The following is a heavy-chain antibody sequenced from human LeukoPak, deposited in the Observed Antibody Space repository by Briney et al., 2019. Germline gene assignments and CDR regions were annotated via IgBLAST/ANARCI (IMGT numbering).Heavy chain of an antibody. CDR1: GFTFSSYA. D-gene: IGHD5-24*01. CDR2: ISYDGSNK. V-gene: IGHV3-30-3*01. Sequence: GGSLRLSCAASGFTFSSYAMHWVRQAPGKGLEWVAVISYDGSNKYYADSVKGRFTISRDISKNTLYLQMNSLRAEDTAVYYCAREEMATDYYYYGMDVWGQGTTVTVSS. J-gene: IGHJ6*02. CDR3: AREEMATDYYYYGMDV.